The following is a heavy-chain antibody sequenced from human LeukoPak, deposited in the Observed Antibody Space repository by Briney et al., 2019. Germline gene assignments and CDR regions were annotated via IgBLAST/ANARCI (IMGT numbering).Heavy chain of an antibody. V-gene: IGHV3-30*04. J-gene: IGHJ4*02. CDR2: ISYDGSNK. CDR1: GFTFSSYA. Sequence: PGGSLRLSCAASGFTFSSYAMHWVRQAPGKGLEWVAVISYDGSNKYYADSVKGRFTISRDNSKNTPYLQMNSLRAEDTAVYYCARGQQLWYYFDYWGQGTLVTVSS. CDR3: ARGQQLWYYFDY. D-gene: IGHD5-18*01.